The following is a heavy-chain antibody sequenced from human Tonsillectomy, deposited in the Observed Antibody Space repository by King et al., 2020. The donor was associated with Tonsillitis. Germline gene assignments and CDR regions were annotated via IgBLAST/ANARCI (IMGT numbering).Heavy chain of an antibody. D-gene: IGHD3-16*01. CDR2: IYYSGST. V-gene: IGHV4-59*01. Sequence: VQLQESGPGLVKPSETLSLTCTVSGGSISSYYWSWIRQPPGKGLEWIGYIYYSGSTNYNPSLKSRVTISVDTSKNQFSLKLSSVTAADTAVYYCARSGWTYGKVAWGGVLRNWFDPWGQGTLVTVSS. J-gene: IGHJ5*02. CDR3: ARSGWTYGKVAWGGVLRNWFDP. CDR1: GGSISSYY.